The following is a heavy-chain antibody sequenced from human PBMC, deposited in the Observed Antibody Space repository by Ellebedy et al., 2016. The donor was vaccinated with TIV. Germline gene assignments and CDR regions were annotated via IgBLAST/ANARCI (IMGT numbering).Heavy chain of an antibody. CDR2: MYHSGSS. CDR3: ARFSTSGWYMDV. CDR1: GGAITDSNW. D-gene: IGHD6-13*01. J-gene: IGHJ6*02. Sequence: SETLSLXXAVSGGAITDSNWWTWVRQPPGKRLEWIGEMYHSGSSNYSPSLKSRTSISLDRTNNTFSLKMTSVTAADTAIYYCARFSTSGWYMDVWGQGTTVTSP. V-gene: IGHV4-4*02.